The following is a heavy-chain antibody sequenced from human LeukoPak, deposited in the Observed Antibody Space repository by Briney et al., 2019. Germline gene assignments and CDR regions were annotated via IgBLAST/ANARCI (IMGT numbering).Heavy chain of an antibody. CDR1: GGSVSSGTFY. J-gene: IGHJ4*02. Sequence: PSETLSLTCTVSGGSVSSGTFYWSWIRQPAGMGLEWIGRIFTSGRTDYNPSLKSRVTISVDTSKNQFSLKMSSVTAADTAVYYCARTPYYYDSSGFSYYFDYWGQGTLVTISS. CDR3: ARTPYYYDSSGFSYYFDY. CDR2: IFTSGRT. V-gene: IGHV4-61*02. D-gene: IGHD3-22*01.